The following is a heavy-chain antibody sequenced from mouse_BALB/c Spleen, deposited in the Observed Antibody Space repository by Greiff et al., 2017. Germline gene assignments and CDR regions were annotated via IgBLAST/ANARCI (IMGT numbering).Heavy chain of an antibody. V-gene: IGHV2-9*02. J-gene: IGHJ4*01. CDR3: AREPNRYDGRMDY. D-gene: IGHD2-14*01. Sequence: VQLVESGPGLVAPSQSLSITCTISGFSLTSYGVHWVRQPPGKGLEWLGVIWAGGSTNYNSALMSRLSISKDNSKSQVFLKMNSLQTDDTAMYYCAREPNRYDGRMDYWGQGTSVTVSS. CDR2: IWAGGST. CDR1: GFSLTSYG.